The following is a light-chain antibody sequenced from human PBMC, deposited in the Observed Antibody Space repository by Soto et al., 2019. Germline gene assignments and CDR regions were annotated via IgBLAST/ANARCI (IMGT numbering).Light chain of an antibody. CDR2: GAS. CDR1: QSVSIN. J-gene: IGKJ1*01. Sequence: EIVMTQSPATLSVSPGERATLSCRASQSVSINLAWYQQKPGQAPRLLIYGASTRATGIPARFSGSGSGTEFTLTIRSLQSEYFAVYSCQQYNTWPRAFGQGTKVEIK. CDR3: QQYNTWPRA. V-gene: IGKV3D-15*01.